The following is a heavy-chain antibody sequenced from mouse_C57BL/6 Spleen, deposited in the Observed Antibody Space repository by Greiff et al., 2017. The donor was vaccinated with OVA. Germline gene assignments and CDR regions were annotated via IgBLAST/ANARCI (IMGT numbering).Heavy chain of an antibody. CDR1: GFSLSTSGMG. Sequence: QVTLKECGPGILQSSQTLSLTCSFSGFSLSTSGMGVSWIRQPSGKGLEWLAHIYWDDDKRYNPSLKSRLTISKDTSRNQVFLKITSVDTADTATYYCARRRSDLYYYAMDYWGQGTSVTVSS. V-gene: IGHV8-12*01. CDR2: IYWDDDK. J-gene: IGHJ4*01. D-gene: IGHD1-1*01. CDR3: ARRRSDLYYYAMDY.